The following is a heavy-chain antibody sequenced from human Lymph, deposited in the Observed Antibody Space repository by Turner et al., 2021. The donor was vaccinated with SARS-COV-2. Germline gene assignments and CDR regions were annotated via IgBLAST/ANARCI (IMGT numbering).Heavy chain of an antibody. V-gene: IGHV1-2*02. CDR1: GYDFTDYA. J-gene: IGHJ3*02. Sequence: QAELVLSGAGVKTRGSSVTVSCQASGYDFTDYAMHWVRQAPGQGLEWMGWIKPNSGGTDYAQKFQGRVTVTRDASVNTAYMELTRLRSDETAGYDLARGGLYYYDSSAYYNDAFDIWGQGTMVTVSS. D-gene: IGHD3-22*01. CDR2: IKPNSGGT. CDR3: ARGGLYYYDSSAYYNDAFDI.